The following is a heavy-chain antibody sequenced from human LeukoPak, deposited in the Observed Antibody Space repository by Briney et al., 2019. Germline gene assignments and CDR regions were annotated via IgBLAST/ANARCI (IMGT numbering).Heavy chain of an antibody. CDR3: ARKRGGAGFFDY. CDR2: IYYSGST. Sequence: GSLRLSCAASGFTFSSYAMSWVRQPPGKGLEWIGSIYYSGSTYYNPSLKSRVTISVDTSKNQFSLKLSSVTAADTAVFYCARKRGGAGFFDYWGQGTLVTVSS. V-gene: IGHV4-39*01. CDR1: GFTFSSYA. J-gene: IGHJ4*02. D-gene: IGHD2-15*01.